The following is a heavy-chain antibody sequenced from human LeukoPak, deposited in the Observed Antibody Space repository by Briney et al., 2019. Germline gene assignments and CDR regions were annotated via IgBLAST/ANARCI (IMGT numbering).Heavy chain of an antibody. J-gene: IGHJ4*02. D-gene: IGHD6-6*01. V-gene: IGHV3-7*01. CDR2: IKQDGSDK. CDR3: ARGGVYSSSSEDY. CDR1: GFTFSTYW. Sequence: GGSLRLSCPASGFTFSTYWMSWVRQAPGKELEWVANIKQDGSDKYYVDSVMGRFTISRDNAKNSLYLQMNSLRAEDTAVYYCARGGVYSSSSEDYWGQGTLVTVSS.